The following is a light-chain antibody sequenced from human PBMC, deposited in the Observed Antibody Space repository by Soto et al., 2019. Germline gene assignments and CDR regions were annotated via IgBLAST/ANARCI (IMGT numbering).Light chain of an antibody. CDR1: SSDVGAYNY. CDR3: CSYAGNFVKV. Sequence: QSALTQPPSASGSPGQSVTISCTGTSSDVGAYNYVSWYQQHPGKAPKLMIYEVTKRPSGVPDRFSGSKSGNTASLTVSGLLAEDEADYYCCSYAGNFVKVFGTGTKLTVL. J-gene: IGLJ1*01. V-gene: IGLV2-8*01. CDR2: EVT.